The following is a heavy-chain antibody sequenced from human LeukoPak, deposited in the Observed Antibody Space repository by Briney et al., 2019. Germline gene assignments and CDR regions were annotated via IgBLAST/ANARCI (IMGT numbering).Heavy chain of an antibody. J-gene: IGHJ5*02. V-gene: IGHV4-39*01. CDR2: IHYSGNT. Sequence: SETLSLTCTVSGDSMRSSSYYWGWIRQPPGKGLEWIASIHYSGNTFHNPSLKSRVSISVDKSKNQFSMKLSSVTAADTAVYYCARHGIDNYDSSGYSSWFDPWGQGTLDTISS. D-gene: IGHD3-22*01. CDR1: GDSMRSSSYY. CDR3: ARHGIDNYDSSGYSSWFDP.